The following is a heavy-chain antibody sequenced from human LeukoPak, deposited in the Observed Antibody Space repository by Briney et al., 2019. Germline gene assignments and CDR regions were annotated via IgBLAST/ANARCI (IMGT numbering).Heavy chain of an antibody. D-gene: IGHD4-11*01. CDR2: FDPEDGET. CDR1: GYTLTELS. V-gene: IGHV1-24*01. CDR3: ATALAPMDLYSNYLPNYGMDV. J-gene: IGHJ6*02. Sequence: ASVKVSCKVSGYTLTELSMHWVRQAPGKGLEWMGGFDPEDGETIYAQKFQGRVTMTEDTSTDTAYMELSSLRSEDTAVYYCATALAPMDLYSNYLPNYGMDVWGQGTTVTVPS.